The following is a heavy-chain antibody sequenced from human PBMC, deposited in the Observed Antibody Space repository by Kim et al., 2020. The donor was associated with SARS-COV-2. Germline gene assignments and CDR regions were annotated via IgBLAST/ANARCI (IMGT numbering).Heavy chain of an antibody. J-gene: IGHJ6*02. CDR2: INPNSGGT. V-gene: IGHV1-2*06. CDR1: GYTFTGYY. CDR3: ARAEGHTLYCSSTSCYRSGMDV. D-gene: IGHD2-2*01. Sequence: ASVKVSCKASGYTFTGYYMHWVRQAPGQGLEWMGRINPNSGGTNYAQKFQGRVTMTRDTSISTAYMELSRLRSDDTAVYYCARAEGHTLYCSSTSCYRSGMDVWGQGTTVTVSS.